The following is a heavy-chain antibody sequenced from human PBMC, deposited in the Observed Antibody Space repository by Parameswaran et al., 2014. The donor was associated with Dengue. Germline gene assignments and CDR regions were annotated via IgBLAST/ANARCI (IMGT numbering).Heavy chain of an antibody. V-gene: IGHV1-18*01. J-gene: IGHJ5*02. CDR3: ARAPRNFGPYHHNWFDP. Sequence: WVRQAPGQGLEWMGWISAYNGNTNYAQKLQGRVTMTTDTSTSTAYMELRSLRSDDTAVYYCARAPRNFGPYHHNWFDPWGQGTLVTVSS. CDR2: ISAYNGNT. D-gene: IGHD1-14*01.